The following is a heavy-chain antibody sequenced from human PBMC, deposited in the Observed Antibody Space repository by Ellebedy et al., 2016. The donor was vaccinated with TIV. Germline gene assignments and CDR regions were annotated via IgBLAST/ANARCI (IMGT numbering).Heavy chain of an antibody. J-gene: IGHJ6*02. CDR2: INPSGCST. D-gene: IGHD3-9*01. CDR3: NTLTNWAFPYGMDV. V-gene: IGHV1-46*01. CDR1: GYTFTGYY. Sequence: ASVKVSCKASGYTFTGYYMHWVRQAPGQGLEWMGIINPSGCSTGYAQTFQVRVAISRNTSICTASMDLSRLRSQDAAVWLGNTLTNWAFPYGMDVWGQGTTVIVSS.